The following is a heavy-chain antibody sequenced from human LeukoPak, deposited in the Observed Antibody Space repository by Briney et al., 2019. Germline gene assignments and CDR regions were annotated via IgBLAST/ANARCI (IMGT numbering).Heavy chain of an antibody. CDR1: RGSINSYRHY. D-gene: IGHD2-21*01. J-gene: IGHJ5*02. Sequence: SETPSLTCTVSRGSINSYRHYWGWIRQPPGKGLEWIGSIHFNGRTYYNPSLESRVTISVDTSKNQLSLTLGPVTAPDTAIYYCARHEDVVVLEGATRLLVSLWFDPWGQGTLVTVSS. CDR3: ARHEDVVVLEGATRLLVSLWFDP. V-gene: IGHV4-39*01. CDR2: IHFNGRT.